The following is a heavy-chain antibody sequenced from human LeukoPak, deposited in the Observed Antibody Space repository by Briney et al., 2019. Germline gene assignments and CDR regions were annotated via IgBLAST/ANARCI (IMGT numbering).Heavy chain of an antibody. CDR2: IYPGDSDT. D-gene: IGHD3-3*01. CDR3: ARQDYDFWSGPKGYFDY. CDR1: GYSFTSYW. Sequence: GESLKISCKGSGYSFTSYWIGWVRQMPGKGLEWMGIIYPGDSDTRYSPSFQGQVTISADKSISTAYLQWSSLKASDTAMYYCARQDYDFWSGPKGYFDYWGQGTLVTVS. J-gene: IGHJ4*02. V-gene: IGHV5-51*01.